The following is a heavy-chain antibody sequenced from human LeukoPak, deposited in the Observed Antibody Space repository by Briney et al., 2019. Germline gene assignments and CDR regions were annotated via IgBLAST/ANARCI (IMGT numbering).Heavy chain of an antibody. J-gene: IGHJ4*02. D-gene: IGHD1-14*01. CDR1: GFTFSSYA. CDR3: AKDRPHPSAEPTNFDS. CDR2: ISSNGGST. V-gene: IGHV3-64*01. Sequence: GGSLRLSCAASGFTFSSYAMHWVRQAPGKGLEYVSAISSNGGSTYYANSVKGRFTISRDNSKNTLFLQMNSLRAEDTAVYYCAKDRPHPSAEPTNFDSWGQGTLVTVSS.